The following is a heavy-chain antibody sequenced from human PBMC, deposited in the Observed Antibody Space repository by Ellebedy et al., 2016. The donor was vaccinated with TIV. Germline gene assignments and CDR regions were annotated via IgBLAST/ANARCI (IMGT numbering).Heavy chain of an antibody. Sequence: GESLKISXAASGFIFSTYAMHWVRQSPGKGLEWLAVISYNASNIYFADSVKGRFTISRDNSKNTLYLQLNNLRADDTAVYYCAKAGCSGTPCYTNSWGPGTLVTVSS. V-gene: IGHV3-30*18. J-gene: IGHJ4*02. CDR1: GFIFSTYA. D-gene: IGHD2-2*02. CDR2: ISYNASNI. CDR3: AKAGCSGTPCYTNS.